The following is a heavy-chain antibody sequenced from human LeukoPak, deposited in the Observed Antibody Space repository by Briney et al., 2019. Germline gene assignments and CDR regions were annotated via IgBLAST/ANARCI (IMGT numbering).Heavy chain of an antibody. V-gene: IGHV4-34*01. Sequence: SETLSLTCAVYGGSFSGYYWSWIRQPPGKGLEWIGEINHSGSTNYNPSLKSRVTISVDTSKNQLSLKLSSVTAADTAVYYCARGLNQYDFWSGYYRSKYYFDYWGQGTLVTVSS. CDR3: ARGLNQYDFWSGYYRSKYYFDY. D-gene: IGHD3-3*01. CDR1: GGSFSGYY. CDR2: INHSGST. J-gene: IGHJ4*02.